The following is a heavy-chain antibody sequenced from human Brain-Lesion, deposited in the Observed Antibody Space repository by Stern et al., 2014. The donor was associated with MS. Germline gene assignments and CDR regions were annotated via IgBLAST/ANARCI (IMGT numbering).Heavy chain of an antibody. J-gene: IGHJ4*02. D-gene: IGHD3-22*01. CDR2: INGVDDKT. CDR1: GYTFIRYA. Sequence: QVQLVQSGAEVKKPGASGKVSCKASGYTFIRYAMQWVRQAPGQRLEWMGRINGVDDKTKYSHKFQGRVTITRDTSANTVYMELSSLRSEDTAVYYCARDDHRDSSGHYAPFDYWGQGTRVTVSS. V-gene: IGHV1-3*01. CDR3: ARDDHRDSSGHYAPFDY.